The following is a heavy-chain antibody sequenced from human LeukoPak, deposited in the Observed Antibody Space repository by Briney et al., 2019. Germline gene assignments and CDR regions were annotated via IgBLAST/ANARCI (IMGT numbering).Heavy chain of an antibody. V-gene: IGHV4-59*08. CDR2: IYYSGST. Sequence: SETLSLTCTVSGGSISSYYWSWIRQPPGKGLEWIGYIYYSGSTNYNPSLKSRVTISVDTSKNQFSLKLSSVTAADTAVYYCARHEIVVVPAALDYWGQGTLVTVSS. D-gene: IGHD2-2*01. J-gene: IGHJ4*02. CDR1: GGSISSYY. CDR3: ARHEIVVVPAALDY.